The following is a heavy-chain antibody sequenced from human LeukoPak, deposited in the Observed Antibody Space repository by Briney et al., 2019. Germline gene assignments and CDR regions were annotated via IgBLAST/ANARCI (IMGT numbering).Heavy chain of an antibody. D-gene: IGHD3-10*01. CDR2: ISGSGGST. CDR3: ARDRFGEGTV. CDR1: GFTFSSYA. Sequence: GGSLRLSCAASGFTFSSYAMSWVRQTPGKGLEWVSAISGSGGSTYYADSVKGRFTISRDNSKNTLFLQMNSLRVEDTAMYYCARDRFGEGTVWGQGTSVTVSS. J-gene: IGHJ6*02. V-gene: IGHV3-23*01.